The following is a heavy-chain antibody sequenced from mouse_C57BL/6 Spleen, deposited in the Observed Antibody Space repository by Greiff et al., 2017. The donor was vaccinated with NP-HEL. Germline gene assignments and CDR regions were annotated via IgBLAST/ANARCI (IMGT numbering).Heavy chain of an antibody. CDR1: GYTFTSYW. D-gene: IGHD1-1*01. CDR2: INPSSGYT. J-gene: IGHJ4*01. Sequence: QVQLKESGAELAKPGASVKLSCKASGYTFTSYWMHWVKQRPGQGLEWIGYINPSSGYTKYNQKFKDKATLTADKSSSTAYMQLSSLTYEDSAVYYCARSYYGSSYVYYYAMDYWGQGTSVTVSS. CDR3: ARSYYGSSYVYYYAMDY. V-gene: IGHV1-7*01.